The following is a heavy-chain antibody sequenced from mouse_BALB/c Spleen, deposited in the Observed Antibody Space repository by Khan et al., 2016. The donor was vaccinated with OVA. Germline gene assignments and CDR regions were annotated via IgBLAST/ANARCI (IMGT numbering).Heavy chain of an antibody. Sequence: VQLQQSGAELVKPGASVKLSCTASGFNIKDTYMHWVKQRPEQGLEWIGRIDPANGNTQYDPKFQGKATITADTTSNTAYLQPSSLTSEDTAVYYCALRGDIYDTYYGYAMDYWGQGTSVTVSS. D-gene: IGHD2-3*01. CDR1: GFNIKDTY. CDR3: ALRGDIYDTYYGYAMDY. J-gene: IGHJ4*01. V-gene: IGHV14-3*02. CDR2: IDPANGNT.